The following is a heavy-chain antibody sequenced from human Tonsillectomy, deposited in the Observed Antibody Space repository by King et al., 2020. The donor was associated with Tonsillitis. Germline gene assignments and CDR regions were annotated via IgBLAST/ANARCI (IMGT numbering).Heavy chain of an antibody. V-gene: IGHV3-33*08. CDR3: ARDGPNYYYMDV. J-gene: IGHJ6*03. Sequence: VQLVESGGGVVQPGRSLRLSCAASGFTFSSYGMHWVRQAPGKGLEWVAVIWYNGSNKYYADSVKGRFTISRDNSKNTLYLQMNSLRAEDTVVYYCARDGPNYYYMDVWGTGTTVTVSS. CDR2: IWYNGSNK. CDR1: GFTFSSYG.